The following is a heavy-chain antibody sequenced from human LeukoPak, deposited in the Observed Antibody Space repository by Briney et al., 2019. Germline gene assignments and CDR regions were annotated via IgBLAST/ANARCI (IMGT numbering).Heavy chain of an antibody. Sequence: PSETLSLTCTVSGVSISSYYWSWIRQPPGKGLEWIGYIYYSGSTNYNPSLKSRVTISVDTSKNQFSLKLSSVTAADTAVYYCARAHSGYSSACDYWGQGTLVTVSA. D-gene: IGHD6-25*01. CDR2: IYYSGST. CDR3: ARAHSGYSSACDY. J-gene: IGHJ4*02. CDR1: GVSISSYY. V-gene: IGHV4-59*12.